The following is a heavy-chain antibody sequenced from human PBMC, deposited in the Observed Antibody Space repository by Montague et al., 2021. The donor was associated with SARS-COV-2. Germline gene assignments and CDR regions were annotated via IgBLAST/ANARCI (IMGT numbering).Heavy chain of an antibody. CDR1: GGSFSGYY. CDR2: INHSGNS. Sequence: SETLSLTCAVYGGSFSGYYWAWIRQPPGKGLEWIAEINHSGNSNXNPSLKSRLTISVDTSKKQFSLKLSSVTIADTAVYYCARVAYYDSWCCYVWDKWFDSWGLGTPVTVSS. D-gene: IGHD3-3*01. J-gene: IGHJ5*01. V-gene: IGHV4-34*01. CDR3: ARVAYYDSWCCYVWDKWFDS.